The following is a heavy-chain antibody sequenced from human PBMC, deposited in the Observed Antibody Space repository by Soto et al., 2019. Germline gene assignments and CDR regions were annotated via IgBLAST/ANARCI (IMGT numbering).Heavy chain of an antibody. V-gene: IGHV3-11*01. Sequence: GGSLRLSCAASRFTFSDSDMSWIRQAPGKGLEWVAYISSSGSIIYYADSVKGRVTISRDNAKNSLYLQMNSLRAEDTAVYYCARDLGYYDRSGYFDYWGQGTLVTVSS. D-gene: IGHD3-22*01. CDR2: ISSSGSII. J-gene: IGHJ4*02. CDR3: ARDLGYYDRSGYFDY. CDR1: RFTFSDSD.